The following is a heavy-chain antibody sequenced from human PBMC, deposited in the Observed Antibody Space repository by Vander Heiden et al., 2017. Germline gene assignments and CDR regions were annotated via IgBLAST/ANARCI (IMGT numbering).Heavy chain of an antibody. J-gene: IGHJ4*02. CDR1: GLHFSDYY. V-gene: IGHV3-11*01. Sequence: QVQLVESGGGLVQPGGSLRPSWPASGLHFSDYYMRWILQAPGKGLEWVSKMSRRGSTRYDADSVKGRFTIARDNAKNSLYLQMNSLRAEDTAVYYCARDKGYFDYWGQGTLVTVSS. CDR2: MSRRGSTR. CDR3: ARDKGYFDY.